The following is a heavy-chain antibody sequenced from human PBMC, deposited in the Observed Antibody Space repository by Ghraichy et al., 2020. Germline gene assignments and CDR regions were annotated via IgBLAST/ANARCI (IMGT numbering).Heavy chain of an antibody. CDR3: ARGVDYGDYRVNY. J-gene: IGHJ4*02. Sequence: GSLRLSCAASGFTFSSYSMNWVRQAPGKGLEWVSSISSSSSYIYYADSVKGRFTISRDNAKNSLYLQMNSLRAEDTAVYYCARGVDYGDYRVNYWGQGTLVTVSS. V-gene: IGHV3-21*01. CDR1: GFTFSSYS. CDR2: ISSSSSYI. D-gene: IGHD4-17*01.